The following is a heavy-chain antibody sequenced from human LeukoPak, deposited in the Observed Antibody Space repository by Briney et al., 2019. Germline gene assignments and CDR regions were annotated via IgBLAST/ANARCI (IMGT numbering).Heavy chain of an antibody. CDR1: GFTVSSNY. CDR2: IYSGGST. D-gene: IGHD3-22*01. J-gene: IGHJ4*02. Sequence: GGSLRLSCAASGFTVSSNYMSWVRQAPGKGLEWVSVIYSGGSTYYADSVKGRFTISRDNSKNTLYLQMNSLRAEDTAVYYCARGGYYDSSGSLFYWGQGPLVTVSS. CDR3: ARGGYYDSSGSLFY. V-gene: IGHV3-66*01.